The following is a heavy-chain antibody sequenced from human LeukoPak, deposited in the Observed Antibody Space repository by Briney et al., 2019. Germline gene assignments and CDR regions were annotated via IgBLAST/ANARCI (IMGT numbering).Heavy chain of an antibody. D-gene: IGHD3-10*01. CDR3: ARVSVQYYYGSGSYYNVYFDY. CDR2: INPNSGGT. Sequence: ASVKVSCKASGYTFTGYYMHRVRQAPGQGLEWVGWINPNSGGTNYAQKFQGRVTMTRDTSISTAYMELSRLRSDDTAVYYCARVSVQYYYGSGSYYNVYFDYWSQGTLVTVSS. CDR1: GYTFTGYY. J-gene: IGHJ4*02. V-gene: IGHV1-2*02.